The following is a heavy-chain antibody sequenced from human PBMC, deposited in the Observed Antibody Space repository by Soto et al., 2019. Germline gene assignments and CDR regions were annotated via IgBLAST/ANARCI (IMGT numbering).Heavy chain of an antibody. CDR3: ARERGGYGLFDS. V-gene: IGHV4-39*07. CDR2: VHLVGNS. CDR1: GDSISSACYF. Sequence: SETLSLTCIVSGDSISSACYFWGWIRQTPGKGLECFGSVHLVGNSYYNPSLKSRFRMSVVATQNQFSLGLSTMTARATVAFYCARERGGYGLFDSWGQGTLVTVSS. D-gene: IGHD5-18*01. J-gene: IGHJ4*02.